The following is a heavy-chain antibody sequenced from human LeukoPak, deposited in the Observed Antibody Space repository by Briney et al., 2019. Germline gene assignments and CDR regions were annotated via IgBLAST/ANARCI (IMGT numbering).Heavy chain of an antibody. CDR2: ISYDGSNK. Sequence: PGGSLRLSCAASGFTFSSYAMHWVRQAPGKGLEWVAVISYDGSNKYYADSVKGRFTISRDNSKNTLYLQMNSLRAEDTAVYYCARVYCISTSCYKVHDAFDIWGQGTMVTVSS. CDR3: ARVYCISTSCYKVHDAFDI. CDR1: GFTFSSYA. D-gene: IGHD2-2*01. J-gene: IGHJ3*02. V-gene: IGHV3-30-3*01.